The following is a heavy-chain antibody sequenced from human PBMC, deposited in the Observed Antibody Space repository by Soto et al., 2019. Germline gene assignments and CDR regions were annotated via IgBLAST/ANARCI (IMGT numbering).Heavy chain of an antibody. V-gene: IGHV4-31*03. J-gene: IGHJ6*02. CDR3: ARGGRRSPGMDV. Sequence: QVQLQESGPGLVKPSQTLSLTCTVSGGSISSGGYYWSWIRQHPGKGLEWIGYIYYSGSTYYNPSLRSRVTISVDTSKNRFSLKLSSVTAADTAVYYCARGGRRSPGMDVWGQGTTVTVSS. CDR2: IYYSGST. CDR1: GGSISSGGYY.